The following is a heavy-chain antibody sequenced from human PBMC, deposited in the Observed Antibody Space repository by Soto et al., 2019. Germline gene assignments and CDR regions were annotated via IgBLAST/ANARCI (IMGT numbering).Heavy chain of an antibody. CDR3: ARFYGNAFDV. CDR1: GGTITTSSYN. Sequence: SETLSLTCSVSGGTITTSSYNWDWIRKPPGKGLEWIGTIYYDWSTSYNPSLKSQVTISVDTSKNHFALKVNSVTAADTAVYYCARFYGNAFDVWGRGTVVTVSS. J-gene: IGHJ3*01. CDR2: IYYDWST. V-gene: IGHV4-39*02. D-gene: IGHD3-10*01.